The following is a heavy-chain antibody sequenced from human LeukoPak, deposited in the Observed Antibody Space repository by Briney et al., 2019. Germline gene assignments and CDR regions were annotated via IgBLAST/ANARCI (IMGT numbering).Heavy chain of an antibody. V-gene: IGHV3-11*06. J-gene: IGHJ4*02. CDR1: GFTFTDYY. CDR2: ITSSGSYI. Sequence: GGSLRLSCAASGFTFTDYYMTWIRQAPGKGLEWVSYITSSGSYINYADSVKGRFTISRDNANNSLYLQMNSLRVEDSAVYYCARYPVGNYDSGFDYWGQGSLVTVSS. CDR3: ARYPVGNYDSGFDY. D-gene: IGHD5-12*01.